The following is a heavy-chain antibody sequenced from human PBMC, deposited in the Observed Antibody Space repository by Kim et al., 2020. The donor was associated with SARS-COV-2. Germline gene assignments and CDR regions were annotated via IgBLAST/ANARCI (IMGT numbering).Heavy chain of an antibody. CDR2: IWYDGSNK. Sequence: GGSLRLSCAASGFTFSSYGMHWVRQAPGKGLEWVAVIWYDGSNKYYADSVKGRFTISRDNSKNTLYLQMNSLRAEDTAVYYCAREGDGSGSYYNAEVDAFDIWGQGTMVTLSS. V-gene: IGHV3-33*01. J-gene: IGHJ3*02. D-gene: IGHD3-10*01. CDR1: GFTFSSYG. CDR3: AREGDGSGSYYNAEVDAFDI.